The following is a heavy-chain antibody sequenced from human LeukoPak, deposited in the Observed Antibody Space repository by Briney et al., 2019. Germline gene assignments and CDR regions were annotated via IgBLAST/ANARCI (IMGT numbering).Heavy chain of an antibody. CDR3: ARGRRWLRGYFDY. Sequence: ASVKVSCKASGYTFTSYAISWVRQAPGQGLEWMGRIIPILGIANYAQKFQGRVTITADKSTSTAYMELSSLRSEDTAVYYCARGRRWLRGYFDYWGQGTLVTVSS. CDR2: IIPILGIA. D-gene: IGHD5-24*01. CDR1: GYTFTSYA. J-gene: IGHJ4*02. V-gene: IGHV1-69*04.